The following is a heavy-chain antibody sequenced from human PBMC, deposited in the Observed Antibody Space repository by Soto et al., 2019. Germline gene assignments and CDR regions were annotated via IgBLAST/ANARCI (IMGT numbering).Heavy chain of an antibody. D-gene: IGHD3-22*01. CDR1: GYTFTSYG. V-gene: IGHV1-18*01. Sequence: ASVKVSCKASGYTFTSYGISWVRQAPGQGLEWMGWISAYNGNTNYAQKLQGRVTMTTDTSTSTAYMELRSLRSDDTAVYYCARGGVYDSSGYQLLMGGDDAFDIWGQGTMVTVSS. J-gene: IGHJ3*02. CDR3: ARGGVYDSSGYQLLMGGDDAFDI. CDR2: ISAYNGNT.